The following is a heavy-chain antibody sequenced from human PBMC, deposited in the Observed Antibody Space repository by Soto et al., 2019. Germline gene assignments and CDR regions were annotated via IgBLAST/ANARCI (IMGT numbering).Heavy chain of an antibody. CDR3: ARGRDIVATIYYFDY. CDR2: INHSGST. CDR1: GGSFSGYY. D-gene: IGHD5-12*01. V-gene: IGHV4-34*01. Sequence: SETLSLTCAVYGGSFSGYYWSWIRQPPGKGLEWIGEINHSGSTNYNPSLKSRVTISVDTSKNQFSLKLSSVTAADTAVYYCARGRDIVATIYYFDYWGQGTLVTVSS. J-gene: IGHJ4*02.